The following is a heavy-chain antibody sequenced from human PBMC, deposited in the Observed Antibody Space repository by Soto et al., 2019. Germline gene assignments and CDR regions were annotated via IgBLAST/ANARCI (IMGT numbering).Heavy chain of an antibody. CDR3: ARYNRRAVAGNYGMDV. J-gene: IGHJ6*02. CDR1: GGSVSGYY. CDR2: INHSGST. Sequence: SETLSLTCAVYGGSVSGYYWSWIRQPPGKGLEWIGEINHSGSTNYNPSLKSRVTISVDTSKNQFSLKLSSVTAADTAVDYCARYNRRAVAGNYGMDVWGQGTTVTVSS. D-gene: IGHD6-19*01. V-gene: IGHV4-34*01.